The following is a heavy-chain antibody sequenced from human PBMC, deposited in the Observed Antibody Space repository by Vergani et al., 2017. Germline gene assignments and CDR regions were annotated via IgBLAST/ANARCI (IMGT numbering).Heavy chain of an antibody. CDR1: GFTFSSYG. V-gene: IGHV3-30*18. J-gene: IGHJ6*04. CDR3: AKDLFDPPVVVISWYYYYGMDV. D-gene: IGHD2-15*01. CDR2: ISYDGSNK. Sequence: QVQLVESGGGVVQPGRSLRLSCAASGFTFSSYGMHWVRQAPGKGLEWVAVISYDGSNKYYADSVKGRFTISRDNSKNTLYLQMNSLRAEDTAVYYCAKDLFDPPVVVISWYYYYGMDVWGKGTTVTVSS.